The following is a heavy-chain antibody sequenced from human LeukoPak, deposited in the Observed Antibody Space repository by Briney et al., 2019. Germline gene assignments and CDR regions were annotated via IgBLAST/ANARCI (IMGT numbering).Heavy chain of an antibody. V-gene: IGHV4-39*01. CDR3: ARLGGYYDPPGY. Sequence: QPSGTLSLTCTVSGGSISSGTYYWAWIRQPPGKGPEWIGTIHYSGDTYYNPSLKSRVTISVDPPKKQFFLNLSSVTAADTAVYYCARLGGYYDPPGYWGQGTLVTVSS. CDR2: IHYSGDT. J-gene: IGHJ4*02. CDR1: GGSISSGTYY. D-gene: IGHD3-22*01.